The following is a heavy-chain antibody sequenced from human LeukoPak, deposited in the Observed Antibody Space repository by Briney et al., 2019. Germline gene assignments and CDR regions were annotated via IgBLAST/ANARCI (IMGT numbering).Heavy chain of an antibody. Sequence: PGGSLRLSCAASGFTFSSYSMNWVRQAPGKGLEWVSSISSSSSYIYYADSVKGRFTISRDNAKNSLYLQMNSLRAEDTAVYYCARGMIVPRGLDYWGQGTLVTVSS. CDR3: ARGMIVPRGLDY. J-gene: IGHJ4*02. V-gene: IGHV3-21*01. CDR1: GFTFSSYS. D-gene: IGHD3-22*01. CDR2: ISSSSSYI.